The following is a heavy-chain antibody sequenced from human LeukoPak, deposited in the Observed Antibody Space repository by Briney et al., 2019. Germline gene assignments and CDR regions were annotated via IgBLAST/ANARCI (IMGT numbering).Heavy chain of an antibody. D-gene: IGHD3-22*01. CDR2: ISGSGGST. V-gene: IGHV3-23*01. Sequence: GGSLRLSCAASGFTFSSYAMSWVRQAPGKGLEWVSAISGSGGSTYYADSVEGRFTISRDNSKNTLYLQMNSLRAEDTAVYYCAKDPFYYDSSGYYWGNYFDYWGQGTLVTVSS. J-gene: IGHJ4*02. CDR3: AKDPFYYDSSGYYWGNYFDY. CDR1: GFTFSSYA.